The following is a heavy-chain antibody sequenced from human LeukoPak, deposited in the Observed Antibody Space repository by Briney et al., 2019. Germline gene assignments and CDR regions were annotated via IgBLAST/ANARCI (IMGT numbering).Heavy chain of an antibody. J-gene: IGHJ6*02. CDR2: IYYSGST. CDR1: GGSISSYY. CDR3: ARERLYDFRSGYPYYYGMDV. V-gene: IGHV4-59*01. Sequence: SETLSLTCTVSGGSISSYYWSWIRQPPGKGLEWIGYIYYSGSTNYNPSLKSRVTISVDTSKNQFSLKLSSVTAADTAVYYCARERLYDFRSGYPYYYGMDVWGQGTTVTVSS. D-gene: IGHD3-3*01.